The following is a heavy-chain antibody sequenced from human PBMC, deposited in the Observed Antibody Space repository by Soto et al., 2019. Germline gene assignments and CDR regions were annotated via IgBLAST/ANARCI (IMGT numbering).Heavy chain of an antibody. D-gene: IGHD4-17*01. CDR1: GFTFSSYS. CDR3: ARRAAYGEYETEFDY. J-gene: IGHJ4*02. Sequence: GGSPRLSCAASGFTFSSYSMNWVRQAPGKGLEWVSYISSSSSTIYYADSVKGRFTISRDNAKNSLYLQMNSLRDEDTAVYYCARRAAYGEYETEFDYWGQGTLVTVSS. CDR2: ISSSSSTI. V-gene: IGHV3-48*02.